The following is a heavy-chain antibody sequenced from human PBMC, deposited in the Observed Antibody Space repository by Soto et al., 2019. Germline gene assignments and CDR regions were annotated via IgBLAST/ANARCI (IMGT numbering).Heavy chain of an antibody. CDR2: VYYTGST. V-gene: IGHV4-59*01. J-gene: IGHJ4*02. CDR1: GGSISGSY. Sequence: PSETLSLTCSVSGGSISGSYWRWIRLSPGKGLEWLGYVYYTGSTNYSPSLRSRVSISVDTSKNEFSLRLSSVTAADTAVSFCARRGAVPGAHIDYWGQGTQVTVAS. CDR3: ARRGAVPGAHIDY. D-gene: IGHD6-19*01.